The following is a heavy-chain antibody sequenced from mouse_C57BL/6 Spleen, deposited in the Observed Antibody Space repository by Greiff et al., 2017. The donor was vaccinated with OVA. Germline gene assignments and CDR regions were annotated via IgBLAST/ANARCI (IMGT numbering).Heavy chain of an antibody. Sequence: EVKLLESGPELVKPGASVKISCKASGYTFTDYYMNWVKQSHGKSLEWIGDINPNNGGTSYNQKFKGKATLTVDKSSSTAYMELRSLTSEDSAVYYCARGNPYYYGSSYFDYWGQGTTLTVSS. J-gene: IGHJ2*01. V-gene: IGHV1-26*01. CDR2: INPNNGGT. CDR3: ARGNPYYYGSSYFDY. D-gene: IGHD1-1*01. CDR1: GYTFTDYY.